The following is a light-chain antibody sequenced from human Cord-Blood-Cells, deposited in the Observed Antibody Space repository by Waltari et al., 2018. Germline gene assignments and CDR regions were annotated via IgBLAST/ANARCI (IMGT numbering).Light chain of an antibody. V-gene: IGKV4-1*01. CDR2: WAS. J-gene: IGKJ5*01. CDR3: QQYYSTIT. Sequence: INCKSSQSVLYSSNNKNYLAWYQQKPGQPPKLLIYWASTRESGVPDRFSGSGSGTDFTLTISSLQAEDVAVYYCQQYYSTITFGQGTRLEIK. CDR1: QSVLYSSNNKNY.